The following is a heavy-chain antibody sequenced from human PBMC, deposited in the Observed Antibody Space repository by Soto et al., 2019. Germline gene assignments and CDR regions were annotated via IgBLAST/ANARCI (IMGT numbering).Heavy chain of an antibody. D-gene: IGHD2-2*01. CDR1: GGTFSSYA. CDR2: IIPIFGTA. V-gene: IGHV1-69*13. J-gene: IGHJ6*02. Sequence: SVKVSCKXSGGTFSSYAISWVRQAPGQGLEWMGGIIPIFGTANYAQKFQGRVTITADESTSTAYMELSSLRSEDTAVYYCARGTVPRRDYYYYGMDVWGQGTTVTVSS. CDR3: ARGTVPRRDYYYYGMDV.